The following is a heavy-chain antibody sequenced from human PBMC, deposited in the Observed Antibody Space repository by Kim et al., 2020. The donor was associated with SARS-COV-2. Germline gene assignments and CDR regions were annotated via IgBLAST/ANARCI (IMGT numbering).Heavy chain of an antibody. CDR1: GFTFSVFG. Sequence: GGSLRLSCAASGFTFSVFGMHWVRQAPGKGLEWVAFISYDEVDKFYADSVKGRFTVSRDNSKNTLFLQMNSLRAEDTAFYYCAKFLFELTPVDRFVDFWGPGRLVTVS. J-gene: IGHJ4*02. V-gene: IGHV3-30*02. CDR3: AKFLFELTPVDRFVDF. CDR2: ISYDEVDK. D-gene: IGHD1-7*01.